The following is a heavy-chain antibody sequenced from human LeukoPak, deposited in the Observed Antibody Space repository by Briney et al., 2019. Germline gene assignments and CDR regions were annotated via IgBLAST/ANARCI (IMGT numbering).Heavy chain of an antibody. J-gene: IGHJ6*03. V-gene: IGHV3-30*07. CDR3: VRSPTYYNMDV. CDR2: ISYDGTNK. Sequence: SLRPSCAASGFTFSNYVIHWFCQAPGKPLKWLAVISYDGTNKYYADTVKGRFTISRDHSQSTVDLQMNTLRGADTAVYYCVRSPTYYNMDVWGKGTTVTVSS. CDR1: GFTFSNYV.